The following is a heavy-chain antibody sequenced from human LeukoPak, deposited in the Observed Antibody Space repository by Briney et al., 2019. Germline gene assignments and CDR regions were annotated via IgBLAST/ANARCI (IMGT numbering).Heavy chain of an antibody. V-gene: IGHV1-46*01. D-gene: IGHD3-22*01. CDR3: AIPFSNGYSDY. CDR1: GYTFTSYY. CDR2: INPSGGST. J-gene: IGHJ4*02. Sequence: GASVQVSCEASGYTFTSYYMHWVRQAPGQGLEWMGTINPSGGSTSYAQKFQGRVTMTRDTSTSTVYMELSSLRSEDTAVYYCAIPFSNGYSDYWGQGTLVTVSS.